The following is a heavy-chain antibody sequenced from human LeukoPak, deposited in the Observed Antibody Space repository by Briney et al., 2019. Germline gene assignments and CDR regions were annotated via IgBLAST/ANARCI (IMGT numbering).Heavy chain of an antibody. CDR3: ARLYYDFWSGYLSEDYYYMDV. J-gene: IGHJ6*03. Sequence: ASVKVSCKASGYTFTGYYMHWVRQAPGQGLEWMGWIKPNSGGTNYAQKFQGRVTMTRNTSISTAYMELSSLRSEDTAVYYCARLYYDFWSGYLSEDYYYMDVWGKGTTVTVSS. CDR2: IKPNSGGT. V-gene: IGHV1-2*02. CDR1: GYTFTGYY. D-gene: IGHD3-3*01.